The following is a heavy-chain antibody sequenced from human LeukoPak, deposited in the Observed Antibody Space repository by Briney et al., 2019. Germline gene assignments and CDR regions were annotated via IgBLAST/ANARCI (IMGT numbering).Heavy chain of an antibody. CDR1: GFTVSDNY. Sequence: GGSLRLSCAASGFTVSDNYMSWVRQAPGKGLEWVSAISGSGGSTYYADSVKGRFTISRDNSKNTLYLQMNSLRAEDTAVYYCAKGDYDFWRSYYYYYGMDVWGQGTTVTVSS. V-gene: IGHV3-23*01. J-gene: IGHJ6*02. CDR3: AKGDYDFWRSYYYYYGMDV. D-gene: IGHD3-3*01. CDR2: ISGSGGST.